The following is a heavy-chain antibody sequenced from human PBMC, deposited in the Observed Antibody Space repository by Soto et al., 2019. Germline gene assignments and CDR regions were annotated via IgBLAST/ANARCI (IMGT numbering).Heavy chain of an antibody. CDR2: IYHSGST. J-gene: IGHJ4*02. D-gene: IGHD4-17*01. Sequence: QLQLQESGSGLVKPSQTLSLTCAVSGGSISSGGYSWSWIRQPPGKGLEWIGYIYHSGSTYYNPSLKSRVTISVARSKNQFSLKLSSVTAADTAVYYCARAPPDYGGNSFFDYWGQGTLVTVSS. CDR3: ARAPPDYGGNSFFDY. V-gene: IGHV4-30-2*01. CDR1: GGSISSGGYS.